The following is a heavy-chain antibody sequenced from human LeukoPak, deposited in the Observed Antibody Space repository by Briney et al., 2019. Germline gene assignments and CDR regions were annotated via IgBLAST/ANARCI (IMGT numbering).Heavy chain of an antibody. CDR2: IYYSGST. Sequence: SETLSLTCTVSGGSISNYYWSWIRQPPGKGPEWSAYIYYSGSTNYNPSLKSRVTISVDTSKNQFSLKLSSVTAADTAVYYCARHSHPDSSSWYWDYWGQGTLVTVSS. CDR1: GGSISNYY. D-gene: IGHD6-13*01. V-gene: IGHV4-59*08. CDR3: ARHSHPDSSSWYWDY. J-gene: IGHJ4*02.